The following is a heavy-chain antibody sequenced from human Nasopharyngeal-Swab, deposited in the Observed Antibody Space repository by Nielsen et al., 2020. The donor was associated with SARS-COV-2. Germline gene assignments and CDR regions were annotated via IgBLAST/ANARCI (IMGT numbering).Heavy chain of an antibody. CDR3: ARVGQLVLRYYYYYGMDV. CDR1: GGSFSGYY. J-gene: IGHJ6*02. V-gene: IGHV4-34*01. D-gene: IGHD6-6*01. CDR2: INHSGST. Sequence: SETLSLTCAVSGGSFSGYYWSWIRQPPGKGLEWIGEINHSGSTNYNPSLKSRVTISVDTSKNQFSLKLSSVTAADTAVYYCARVGQLVLRYYYYYGMDVWGQGTTVTVSS.